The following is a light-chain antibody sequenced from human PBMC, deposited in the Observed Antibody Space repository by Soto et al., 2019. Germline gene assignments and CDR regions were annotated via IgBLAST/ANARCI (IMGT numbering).Light chain of an antibody. J-gene: IGKJ1*01. CDR2: GAS. Sequence: DIQMTQSPSSLSASVGDRVTIACRASRSISPWLAWYQQKPGKPPKLLIYGASSLAAGVPSRFSGSGSGTAFTITIRSLQPDDFESYDGHQYNSYPRKFGQGTKVDIK. CDR3: HQYNSYPRK. CDR1: RSISPW. V-gene: IGKV1-5*01.